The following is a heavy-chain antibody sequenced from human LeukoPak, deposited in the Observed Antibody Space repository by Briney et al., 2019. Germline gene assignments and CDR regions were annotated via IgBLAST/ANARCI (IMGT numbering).Heavy chain of an antibody. V-gene: IGHV3-11*04. Sequence: GGSLRLSCVASGFTFSDYYMSWIRQAPGKGLEWVSYLSSSGNTIYYADSVKGRFTISRDNAKNSLYLQMNSLRAEDTAVYYCAELGITMIGGVWGKGTTVTISS. CDR2: LSSSGNTI. D-gene: IGHD3-10*02. CDR3: AELGITMIGGV. CDR1: GFTFSDYY. J-gene: IGHJ6*04.